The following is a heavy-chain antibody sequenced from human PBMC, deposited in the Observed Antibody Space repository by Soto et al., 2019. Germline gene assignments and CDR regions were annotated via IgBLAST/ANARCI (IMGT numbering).Heavy chain of an antibody. Sequence: QLLESGGGLVQPGGSLRLSCAASGFSFNTYWMSWVRQVPGTGLEWVANIKADGSETYYVDSVRGRFTISRDNAKTSLFLQLNSLRAEDTAVYYCAKGGHIDFCGQGTLVTVSS. CDR2: IKADGSET. D-gene: IGHD3-16*01. J-gene: IGHJ4*02. CDR3: AKGGHIDF. CDR1: GFSFNTYW. V-gene: IGHV3-7*03.